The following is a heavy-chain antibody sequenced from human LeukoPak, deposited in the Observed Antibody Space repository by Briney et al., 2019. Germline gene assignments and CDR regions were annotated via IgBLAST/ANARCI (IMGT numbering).Heavy chain of an antibody. CDR3: ARGYHSFDV. D-gene: IGHD1-26*01. V-gene: IGHV3-72*01. J-gene: IGHJ6*02. Sequence: GGSLRLSCAVSGFTFSDHYMDWVRQAPGKGLEWVGRTRNKANSYTTVYAASVQGRFTVSRDDTKNSLYLQMSSLKTEDTAVYYCARGYHSFDVWGQGTTVTVSS. CDR1: GFTFSDHY. CDR2: TRNKANSYTT.